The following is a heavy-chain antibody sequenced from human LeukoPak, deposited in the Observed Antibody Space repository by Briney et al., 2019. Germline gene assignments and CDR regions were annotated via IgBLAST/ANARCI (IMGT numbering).Heavy chain of an antibody. CDR1: GFTFSSYA. D-gene: IGHD3-9*01. CDR3: AKDRELTGEYYFDY. V-gene: IGHV3-23*01. J-gene: IGHJ4*02. CDR2: ISGSGGST. Sequence: GGSLRLSCAASGFTFSSYAMSWVRQAPGKGLEWVSAISGSGGSTYYTDSVKGRFTISRDNSKNTLYLQMNNLRAEDTAVYYCAKDRELTGEYYFDYWGQGTLVTVSS.